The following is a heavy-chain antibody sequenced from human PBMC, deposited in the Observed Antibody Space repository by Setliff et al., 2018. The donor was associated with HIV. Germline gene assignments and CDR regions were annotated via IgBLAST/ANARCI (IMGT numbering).Heavy chain of an antibody. Sequence: LRLFCAGSGFNFNNYNMNWVRQAPGKGLEWVSAISGSGGSTYYADSVKGRFTISRDNSKNILYLQMNSLRVEDSAVYYCAKTVALLRAARLDLDYWGQGTLVTVSS. CDR2: ISGSGGST. D-gene: IGHD6-6*01. V-gene: IGHV3-23*01. J-gene: IGHJ4*02. CDR1: GFNFNNYN. CDR3: AKTVALLRAARLDLDY.